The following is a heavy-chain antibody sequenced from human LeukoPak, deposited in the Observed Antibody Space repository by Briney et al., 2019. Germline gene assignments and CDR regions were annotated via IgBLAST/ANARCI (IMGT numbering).Heavy chain of an antibody. J-gene: IGHJ5*02. V-gene: IGHV4-59*12. D-gene: IGHD6-19*01. Sequence: ASETLSLTCTVSGGSISSYYWSWIRQPPGKGLEWIGYIYYSGSTNYNPSLKSRVTISVDTSKNQFSLKLSSVTAADTAVYYCAGARGQLVAGPNWFDPWGQGTLVTASS. CDR1: GGSISSYY. CDR2: IYYSGST. CDR3: AGARGQLVAGPNWFDP.